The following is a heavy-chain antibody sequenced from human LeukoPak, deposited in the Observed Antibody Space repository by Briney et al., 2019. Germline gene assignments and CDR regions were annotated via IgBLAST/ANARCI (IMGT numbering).Heavy chain of an antibody. CDR3: ARGPSYGSGSSPDY. D-gene: IGHD3-10*01. CDR1: GYTVTGYY. CDR2: INPNSGGT. V-gene: IGHV1-2*02. Sequence: GASVKVTCKSSGYTVTGYYMHWVRQAPGQGLEWMGWINPNSGGTNYAQKFQGRVTMTRDTSISTAYMELSRLRSDDTAVYYCARGPSYGSGSSPDYWGQGTLVTVSS. J-gene: IGHJ4*02.